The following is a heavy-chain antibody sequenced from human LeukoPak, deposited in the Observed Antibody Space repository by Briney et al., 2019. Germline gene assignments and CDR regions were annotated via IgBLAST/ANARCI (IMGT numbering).Heavy chain of an antibody. V-gene: IGHV3-23*01. CDR2: ISASGGST. CDR3: VPNLPGYSYGLFKY. D-gene: IGHD5-18*01. Sequence: PGGSLRLSCAASGFTFSNYAMSWVRQAPGKGLEWVSTISASGGSTYYADSVKGRFTISRDNSKNTLYLQMNSLRAEDTAVYYCVPNLPGYSYGLFKYWGQGTLVTVSS. CDR1: GFTFSNYA. J-gene: IGHJ4*02.